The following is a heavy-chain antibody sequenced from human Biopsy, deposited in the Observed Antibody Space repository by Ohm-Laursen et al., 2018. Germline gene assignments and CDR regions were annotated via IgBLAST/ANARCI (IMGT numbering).Heavy chain of an antibody. CDR1: GGSISGSS. Sequence: GTLSLTCTVSGGSISGSSWSWIRQAPGKGLEWIGYISYSRDTNYNPSLKSRITISVETSKNQFSLKLTSGTAADTAVYYCAKHGSGWTGDDAFHIWGQGTMVTVSS. CDR3: AKHGSGWTGDDAFHI. CDR2: ISYSRDT. V-gene: IGHV4-59*08. D-gene: IGHD6-19*01. J-gene: IGHJ3*02.